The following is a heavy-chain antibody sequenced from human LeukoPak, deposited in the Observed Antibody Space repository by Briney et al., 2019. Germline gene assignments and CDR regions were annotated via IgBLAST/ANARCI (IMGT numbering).Heavy chain of an antibody. CDR2: INSYSGNT. Sequence: ASVKVSCKASGYPFPSYDVSWGRQAPGQGLEWMGRINSYSGNTKYVQNLHGRVTMTTDTSTGTTYMELRSLRSDDTAVYYCARDIAARFDSWGQGTLVTVSS. CDR3: ARDIAARFDS. J-gene: IGHJ4*02. V-gene: IGHV1-18*01. D-gene: IGHD6-6*01. CDR1: GYPFPSYD.